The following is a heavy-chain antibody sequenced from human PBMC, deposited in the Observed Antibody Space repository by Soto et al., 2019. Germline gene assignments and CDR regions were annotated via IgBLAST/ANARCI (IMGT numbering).Heavy chain of an antibody. D-gene: IGHD2-21*02. Sequence: QVQLVQSGAEVKKPGASVQVSCKASGYTFTSDGIRWVRQAPGQGFEWMGWISAYNGHTNYAQKLQGRVTMTTDTSTSTVYVELRALRSDATAVYYGARVKYCPPDYVCCGMDVWGQGTTVTVCS. V-gene: IGHV1-18*01. CDR1: GYTFTSDG. CDR3: ARVKYCPPDYVCCGMDV. J-gene: IGHJ6*02. CDR2: ISAYNGHT.